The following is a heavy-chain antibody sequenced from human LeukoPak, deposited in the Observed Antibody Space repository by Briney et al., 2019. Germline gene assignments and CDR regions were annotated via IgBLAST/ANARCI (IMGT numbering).Heavy chain of an antibody. J-gene: IGHJ4*02. CDR2: INPDRGGT. Sequence: ASVTDSCKAPGNTFAGHNIHWMRPAPGQGLELMGGINPDRGGTDYARQFQGRVTMTSDTSIRAAYMELSSLVSEDSAVYFCAISIQAAAIPAFDYWGQGTLVTVSS. D-gene: IGHD6-25*01. CDR1: GNTFAGHN. V-gene: IGHV1-2*02. CDR3: AISIQAAAIPAFDY.